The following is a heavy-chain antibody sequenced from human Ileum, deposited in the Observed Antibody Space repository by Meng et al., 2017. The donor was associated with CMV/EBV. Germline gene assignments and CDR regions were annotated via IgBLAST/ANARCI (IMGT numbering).Heavy chain of an antibody. CDR2: INHRGDP. J-gene: IGHJ5*02. Sequence: QVQLHQWGAGLLKPSETLSLTCEIHGGSFSGYYGSWIRQTPGKQLEWIGEINHRGDPTYDPSLYGRVTISVDTSKKQVSLKLRSVTAADTAVYYCARGLDNYYDLTWGQRILVTVSS. D-gene: IGHD3-22*01. CDR1: GGSFSGYY. V-gene: IGHV4-34*01. CDR3: ARGLDNYYDLT.